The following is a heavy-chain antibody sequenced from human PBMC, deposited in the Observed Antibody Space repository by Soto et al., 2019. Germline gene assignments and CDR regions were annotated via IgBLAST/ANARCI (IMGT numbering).Heavy chain of an antibody. CDR3: AQRPRGYCYQFYY. CDR2: IYWDDDE. V-gene: IGHV2-5*02. Sequence: QITLKDSGPTLVKPTQNLTLTCTFSGVSLSTRGVGVGWIRQSPGKAVEGLALIYWDDDEGYSPSLKSRLTITKDTSKNQVVLTMTNKDPVDTATYFCAQRPRGYCYQFYYWGQGTLVTVSS. CDR1: GVSLSTRGVG. J-gene: IGHJ4*02. D-gene: IGHD5-18*01.